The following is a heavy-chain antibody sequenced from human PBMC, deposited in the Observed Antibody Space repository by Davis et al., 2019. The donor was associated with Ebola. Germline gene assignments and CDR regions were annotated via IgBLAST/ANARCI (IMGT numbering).Heavy chain of an antibody. J-gene: IGHJ3*02. D-gene: IGHD3-3*01. CDR1: GFTFSSYG. CDR3: ARDYYDFWSGYIDAFDI. V-gene: IGHV3-33*05. Sequence: PGGSLRLSCAASGFTFSSYGMHWVRQAPGKGLEWVAVISYDGSNKYYADSVKGRFTISRDNSKNTLYLQMNSLRAEDTAVYYCARDYYDFWSGYIDAFDIWGQGTMVTVSS. CDR2: ISYDGSNK.